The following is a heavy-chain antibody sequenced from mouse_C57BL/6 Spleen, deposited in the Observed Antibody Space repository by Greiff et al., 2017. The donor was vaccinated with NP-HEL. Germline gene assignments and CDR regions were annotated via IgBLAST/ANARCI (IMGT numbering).Heavy chain of an antibody. V-gene: IGHV1-15*01. J-gene: IGHJ4*01. CDR1: GYTFTDYE. Sequence: QVQLKQSGAELVRPGASVTLSCKASGYTFTDYEMHWVKQTPVHGLEWIGAIDPETGGTAYNQKFKGKAILTADKSSSTAYMELRSLTSEDSAVYYCTRALGDYAMDYWGQGTSVTVSS. CDR3: TRALGDYAMDY. CDR2: IDPETGGT. D-gene: IGHD4-1*01.